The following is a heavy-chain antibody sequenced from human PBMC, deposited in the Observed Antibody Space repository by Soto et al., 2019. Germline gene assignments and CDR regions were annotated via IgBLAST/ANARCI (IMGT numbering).Heavy chain of an antibody. CDR2: VYYSGTT. CDR1: GGSVSNKTYY. CDR3: ARTTAVPNTLRSRYFFDY. V-gene: IGHV4-61*01. J-gene: IGHJ4*02. D-gene: IGHD4-17*01. Sequence: QVQLQESGPGLLKLSETLSLTCSVSGGSVSNKTYYWSWIRQPPGKRLEWIGYVYYSGTTNYNPSLKSRVTISVDLSKNQFSLRLSSVTTADTALYYCARTTAVPNTLRSRYFFDYWGQGTLVTVSS.